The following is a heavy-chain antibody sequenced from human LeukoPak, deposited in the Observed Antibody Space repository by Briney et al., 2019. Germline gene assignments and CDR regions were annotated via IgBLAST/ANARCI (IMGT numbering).Heavy chain of an antibody. CDR2: INPNSGGT. V-gene: IGHV1-2*02. J-gene: IGHJ5*02. CDR3: TRDPYCTNGVCYGWFDL. Sequence: ASVKVSCKASGYTFTGYHMHWVRQAPGQGLEWMGWINPNSGGTNYARKFQGRVTMTRDTSISTAYMELSSLRSEDAAVYYCTRDPYCTNGVCYGWFDLWGQGTLVTVSS. CDR1: GYTFTGYH. D-gene: IGHD2-8*01.